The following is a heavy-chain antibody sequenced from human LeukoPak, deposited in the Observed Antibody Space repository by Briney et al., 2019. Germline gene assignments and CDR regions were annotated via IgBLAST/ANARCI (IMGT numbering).Heavy chain of an antibody. J-gene: IGHJ6*03. CDR1: GFTLSSYW. CDR3: ARAGQLRYMDV. CDR2: IKEDGGEK. Sequence: GGSLRLSCAASGFTLSSYWMSWVRQAPGKGLEWVANIKEDGGEKYYVDSVKGRFTISRDNAKNSLFLQMNSLRADDTAIYYCARAGQLRYMDVWGKGTAVTVSS. V-gene: IGHV3-7*01.